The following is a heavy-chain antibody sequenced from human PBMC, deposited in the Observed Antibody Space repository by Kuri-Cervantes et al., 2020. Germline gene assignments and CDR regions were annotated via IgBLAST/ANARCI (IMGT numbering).Heavy chain of an antibody. CDR3: ASTYDILTGYWVY. J-gene: IGHJ4*02. D-gene: IGHD3-9*01. V-gene: IGHV1-3*01. CDR1: GYTFTSYG. Sequence: ASVKVSCRASGYTFTSYGISWVRQAPGQRLEWMGWINAGNGNTKYLQKFQGRVTITRDTSASTAYMELSSLRSEDTAVYYCASTYDILTGYWVYWGQGTLVTVSS. CDR2: INAGNGNT.